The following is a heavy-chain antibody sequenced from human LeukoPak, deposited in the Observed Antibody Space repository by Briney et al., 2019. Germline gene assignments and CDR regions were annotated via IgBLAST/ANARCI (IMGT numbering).Heavy chain of an antibody. J-gene: IGHJ4*02. Sequence: GGSLRLSCAASGFTFSSYGMHWVRQAPGKGLEWVAFIRYDGSNKYYADSVKGRFTISRDNSKNTLYLQMNSLRAEDTAVYYCAKEELNNWNDEDYWGQGTLVTVPS. CDR3: AKEELNNWNDEDY. D-gene: IGHD1-1*01. V-gene: IGHV3-30*02. CDR2: IRYDGSNK. CDR1: GFTFSSYG.